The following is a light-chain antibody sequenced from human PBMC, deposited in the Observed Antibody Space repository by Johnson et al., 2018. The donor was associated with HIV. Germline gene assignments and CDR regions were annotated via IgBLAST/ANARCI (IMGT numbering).Light chain of an antibody. Sequence: QSVLTQPPSVSAAAGQKVTISCSGSNSNIGNNYVSWYQHFTETAPKLLIYDNNKRPSGIPDRVSDSKTGMSANLGINRLQTGDEAAYYSGTWDASLSAYVFGAGTKFTVL. J-gene: IGLJ1*01. CDR1: NSNIGNNY. V-gene: IGLV1-51*01. CDR2: DNN. CDR3: GTWDASLSAYV.